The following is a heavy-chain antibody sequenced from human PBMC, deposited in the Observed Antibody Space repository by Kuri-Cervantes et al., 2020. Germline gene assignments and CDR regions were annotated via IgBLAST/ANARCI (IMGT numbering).Heavy chain of an antibody. Sequence: GGSLRLSCAASGFTFSGYSMNWVRQAPGKGLEWVSSISSSSSYIYYADSVKGRFTISRDNAKNSLYLQMNSLRAEDTAVYYCARVLEVVPAAILDPDAFDIWGQGTMVTVSS. CDR1: GFTFSGYS. CDR2: ISSSSSYI. V-gene: IGHV3-21*01. CDR3: ARVLEVVPAAILDPDAFDI. J-gene: IGHJ3*02. D-gene: IGHD2-2*02.